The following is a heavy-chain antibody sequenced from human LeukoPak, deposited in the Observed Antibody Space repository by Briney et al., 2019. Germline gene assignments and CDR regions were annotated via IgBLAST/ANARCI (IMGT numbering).Heavy chain of an antibody. Sequence: PGGSLRLSCEVSGFSVSSNYMSWVRQAPGKGLESVSVIYSGTETYYADSVKGRFTISRDNSKNIAYLQMNSLRVEDTALYYCARAYSSGWSDYFDSWGQGTLVTVSS. D-gene: IGHD6-19*01. CDR1: GFSVSSNY. J-gene: IGHJ4*02. CDR3: ARAYSSGWSDYFDS. V-gene: IGHV3-53*01. CDR2: IYSGTET.